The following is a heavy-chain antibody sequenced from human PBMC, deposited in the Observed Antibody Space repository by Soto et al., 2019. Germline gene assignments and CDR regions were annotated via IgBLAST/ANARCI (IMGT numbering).Heavy chain of an antibody. J-gene: IGHJ5*02. CDR3: ARANGGYSYGYWFDP. V-gene: IGHV4-59*01. CDR2: ISHSGST. Sequence: SEILSLTCTVSGGSISSYYWSWIRQPPGKGLEWIGEISHSGSTKYNPSLKSRVTISVDTSKNQFSLKLSSVTAADTAVYYCARANGGYSYGYWFDPWGQGTLVTVSS. D-gene: IGHD5-18*01. CDR1: GGSISSYY.